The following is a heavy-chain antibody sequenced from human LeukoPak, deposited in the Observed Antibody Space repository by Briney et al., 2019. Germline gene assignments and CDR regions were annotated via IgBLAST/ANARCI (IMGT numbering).Heavy chain of an antibody. CDR2: ISYSGST. Sequence: PPETLSLTCTVSGGSINSYYWSWIRQPPGKGLEWIGYISYSGSTNYNPSLKSRVTISLDTSKNQFFLKLSSVTAADTALYYCARGNANWGQGTLVTVSS. J-gene: IGHJ1*01. V-gene: IGHV4-59*01. CDR3: ARGNAN. CDR1: GGSINSYY.